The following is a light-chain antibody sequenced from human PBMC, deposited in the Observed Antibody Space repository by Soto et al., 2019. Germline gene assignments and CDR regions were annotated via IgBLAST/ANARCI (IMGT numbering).Light chain of an antibody. Sequence: LTQPASVSGSPGQSITISCTGTSSDVGGFNSVSWYQLRPGTAPKLILYDVVDRPSGVSYRFSGSKSGNTASLTISRLQAADEADYFCSSYTSTMTNVFGSGTKVTVL. CDR2: DVV. J-gene: IGLJ1*01. CDR1: SSDVGGFNS. CDR3: SSYTSTMTNV. V-gene: IGLV2-14*03.